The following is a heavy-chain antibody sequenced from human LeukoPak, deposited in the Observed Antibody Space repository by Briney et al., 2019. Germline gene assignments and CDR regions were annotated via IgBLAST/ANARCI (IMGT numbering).Heavy chain of an antibody. Sequence: GGSLRLTCAVSGSTFSNYGIHWVRHAPGQGLEWVALIWYDGSNKYYADSVKGRFTISRDNSKNTLYLHMHSLRAEDTAVYYCARDGNDASSLDYWGQGTLVTVSS. D-gene: IGHD4/OR15-4a*01. CDR2: IWYDGSNK. CDR1: GSTFSNYG. J-gene: IGHJ4*02. CDR3: ARDGNDASSLDY. V-gene: IGHV3-33*08.